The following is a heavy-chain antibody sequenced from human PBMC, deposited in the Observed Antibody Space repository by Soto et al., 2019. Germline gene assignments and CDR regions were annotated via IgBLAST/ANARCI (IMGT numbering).Heavy chain of an antibody. CDR3: STLPRSGFYLDY. J-gene: IGHJ4*02. Sequence: EVQLVESGGGLVQPGGSLRLSCVAFGFTFSDHYMDWVRQAPGKGLEWVGRIRSKSYSFTTEYAPSVKGRFTISIDDSKNSLYLQMNSLQTDDTAVYYCSTLPRSGFYLDYWGQGTLVTVSS. D-gene: IGHD3-3*01. V-gene: IGHV3-72*01. CDR1: GFTFSDHY. CDR2: IRSKSYSFTT.